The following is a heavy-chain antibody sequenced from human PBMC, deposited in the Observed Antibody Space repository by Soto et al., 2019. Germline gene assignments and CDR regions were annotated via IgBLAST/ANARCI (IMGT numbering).Heavy chain of an antibody. CDR2: INPSGGST. CDR3: ARVYPSDTRYGYVGNNWFDP. Sequence: QVQLVQSGAEVKKPGASVKVSCKASGYTFTSYYMHWVRQAPGQGLEWMGIINPSGGSTSYAQKFQGSATLTRDTSTSTIYMELSSLRSEDTAVYYCARVYPSDTRYGYVGNNWFDPWGQGTLVTVSS. J-gene: IGHJ5*02. V-gene: IGHV1-46*03. D-gene: IGHD5-18*01. CDR1: GYTFTSYY.